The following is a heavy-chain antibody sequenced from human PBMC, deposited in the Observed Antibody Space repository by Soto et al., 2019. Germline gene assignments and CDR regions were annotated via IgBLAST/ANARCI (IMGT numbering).Heavy chain of an antibody. CDR1: GGTFSSYA. CDR3: ARKGYYDSSGYYYRTYYYGMDV. CDR2: IIPIFGTA. D-gene: IGHD3-22*01. V-gene: IGHV1-69*13. Sequence: ASVKVSCKASGGTFSSYAISWVRQAPGQGLEWMGGIIPIFGTANYAQKFQGRVTITADESTSTAYMELSSLRSEDTAVYYCARKGYYDSSGYYYRTYYYGMDVWGQGTTVTVSS. J-gene: IGHJ6*02.